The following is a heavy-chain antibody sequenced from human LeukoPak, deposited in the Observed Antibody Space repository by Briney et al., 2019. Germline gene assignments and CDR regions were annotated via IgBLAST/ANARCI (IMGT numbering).Heavy chain of an antibody. CDR3: VRHHKSGTDAFDI. CDR1: GGSISSYY. CDR2: IYTSGST. V-gene: IGHV4-4*07. Sequence: SETLSLTCTVSGGSISSYYWSWIRQPAGKGLEWIGRIYTSGSTYYNPSLKSRVTISVDTSKNQFSLKLRSVTAADTAVYYCVRHHKSGTDAFDIWGQGTMVTVSS. D-gene: IGHD1-1*01. J-gene: IGHJ3*02.